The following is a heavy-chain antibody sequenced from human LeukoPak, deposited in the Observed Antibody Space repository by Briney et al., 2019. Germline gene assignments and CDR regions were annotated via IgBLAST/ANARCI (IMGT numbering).Heavy chain of an antibody. J-gene: IGHJ3*02. CDR2: ISAYNGNT. CDR1: GYTFTSYG. D-gene: IGHD5-24*01. Sequence: ASVKVSCKASGYTFTSYGISWVRQAPGQGLEWMGWISAYNGNTNYAQKLQGRVTMTTDTSTSTAYMELRSLRSDDTAVYYCARGAKVEMATIRAFDIWGQGTMVTVSS. V-gene: IGHV1-18*01. CDR3: ARGAKVEMATIRAFDI.